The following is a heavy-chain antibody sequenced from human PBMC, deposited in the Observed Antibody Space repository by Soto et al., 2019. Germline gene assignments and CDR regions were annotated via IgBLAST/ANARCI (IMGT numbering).Heavy chain of an antibody. Sequence: QVQMVESGGGVVQPGRSLRLSCAASGFTFSTYGIHWVRQAPGKGLEWVAVIAHDGSRESYADSVKGRFSISRDNSKNTLYLQMTSLRADDTAVYYCAKLGYSVYDYTSCYGLDVWAQGTTVTVSS. V-gene: IGHV3-30*18. J-gene: IGHJ6*02. CDR3: AKLGYSVYDYTSCYGLDV. CDR1: GFTFSTYG. D-gene: IGHD5-12*01. CDR2: IAHDGSRE.